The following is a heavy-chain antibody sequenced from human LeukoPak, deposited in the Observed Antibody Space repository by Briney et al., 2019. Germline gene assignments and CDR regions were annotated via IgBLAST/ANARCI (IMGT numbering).Heavy chain of an antibody. J-gene: IGHJ3*02. V-gene: IGHV1-2*06. Sequence: ASVTVSCKASGYTFTGYYIHWVRQAPGQGLEWMGRINPNNGGTNYAQKFQGRVTMTRDMSMSTAYMELSRLRSDDTAVYYCAGEDNSSGYRPFDIWGQGTMVTVPS. CDR3: AGEDNSSGYRPFDI. D-gene: IGHD3-22*01. CDR1: GYTFTGYY. CDR2: INPNNGGT.